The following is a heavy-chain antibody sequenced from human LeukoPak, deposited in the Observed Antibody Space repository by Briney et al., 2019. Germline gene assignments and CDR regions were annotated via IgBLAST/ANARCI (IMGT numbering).Heavy chain of an antibody. J-gene: IGHJ4*02. Sequence: GGSLRLSCAASGFTFSSYAMHWVRQAPGKGLEYVSAISSNGGSTYYANSVKGRFTISRDNSKNTLYLQMNSLRAEDTAVYYCARLARVTMIVVVTSSYYFDYWGQGTLVTVSS. D-gene: IGHD3-22*01. CDR1: GFTFSSYA. CDR2: ISSNGGST. CDR3: ARLARVTMIVVVTSSYYFDY. V-gene: IGHV3-64*01.